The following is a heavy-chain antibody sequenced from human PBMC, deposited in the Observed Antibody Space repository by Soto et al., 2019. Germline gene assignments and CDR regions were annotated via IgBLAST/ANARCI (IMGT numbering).Heavy chain of an antibody. D-gene: IGHD2-2*01. CDR3: ARGRPRIVVVPAAGSNWFDS. CDR1: GYTFTGYY. V-gene: IGHV1-2*02. Sequence: ASVKVSCKASGYTFTGYYMHWVRQAPGQWLEWMGWINPNSGGTNYAQKFQGRVTMTRDTSISTAYMELSRLRSDDTAVYYCARGRPRIVVVPAAGSNWFDSWGQGTLVTVSS. CDR2: INPNSGGT. J-gene: IGHJ5*01.